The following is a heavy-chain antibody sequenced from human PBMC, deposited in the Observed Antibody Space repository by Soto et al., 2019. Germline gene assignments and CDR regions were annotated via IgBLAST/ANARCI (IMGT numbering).Heavy chain of an antibody. J-gene: IGHJ4*02. Sequence: EVQLLEAGGGLVQPGGSLRLSCAASGFSFRDYGMSWVRQARGKGLEWLSAIIGIGDTAYYPDSVRGRFTISRDNSKNTLYLQLNDLGAEDTAIYYCAKDYDYGDSPPFDYWGPGTLVTVSS. CDR1: GFSFRDYG. CDR2: IIGIGDTA. CDR3: AKDYDYGDSPPFDY. V-gene: IGHV3-23*01. D-gene: IGHD4-17*01.